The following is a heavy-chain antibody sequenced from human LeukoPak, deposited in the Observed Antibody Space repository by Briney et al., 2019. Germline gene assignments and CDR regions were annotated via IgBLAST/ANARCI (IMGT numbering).Heavy chain of an antibody. Sequence: SETLSLTCAVYGGSFSGYYWSWIRQPPGKGLEWIGEINHSGSTNYNPSLKSRVTISVDTSKNQFSLKLSSVTAADTAVYYCARGFDDILTGYYFFDYWGQGTLVTVYS. CDR3: ARGFDDILTGYYFFDY. CDR2: INHSGST. CDR1: GGSFSGYY. D-gene: IGHD3-9*01. V-gene: IGHV4-34*01. J-gene: IGHJ4*02.